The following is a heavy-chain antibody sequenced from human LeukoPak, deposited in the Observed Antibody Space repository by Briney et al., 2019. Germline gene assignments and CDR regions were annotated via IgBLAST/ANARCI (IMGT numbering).Heavy chain of an antibody. V-gene: IGHV3-30*18. J-gene: IGHJ4*02. CDR3: AKDPGYTSSWYGIFDY. CDR1: GFTFSSYG. CDR2: ISYDGSNT. D-gene: IGHD6-13*01. Sequence: TGGSLRLSCAASGFTFSSYGMHWVRQAPGKGLEWVAVISYDGSNTYYADSVKGRFTISRDNSKNTLYLQMNSLRAEDTAVYYCAKDPGYTSSWYGIFDYWGQGTLVTVSS.